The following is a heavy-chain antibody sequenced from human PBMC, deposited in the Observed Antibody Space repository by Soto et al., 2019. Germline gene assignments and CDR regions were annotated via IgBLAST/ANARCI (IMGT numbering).Heavy chain of an antibody. CDR1: GFTFSSYA. CDR2: ISYDGSNK. Sequence: GGSLRLSCAASGFTFSSYAMHWVRQAPGKGLEWVAVISYDGSNKYYADSVKGRFTISRDNSKNTLYLQMNSLRAEDTAVYYCARTFSGDYDYFDYWGQGTLVTVSS. J-gene: IGHJ4*02. V-gene: IGHV3-30-3*01. D-gene: IGHD4-17*01. CDR3: ARTFSGDYDYFDY.